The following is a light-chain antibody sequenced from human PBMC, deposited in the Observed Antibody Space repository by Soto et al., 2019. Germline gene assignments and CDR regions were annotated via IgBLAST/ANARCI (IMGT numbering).Light chain of an antibody. CDR2: GAS. Sequence: EIVLTQSPATLSSSPRERATLSCRASQSVSSSLAWYQQKPGQAPRLLIYGASNRAGGIPARFSGSGSGRDFTLTISSLERDDVAVYYCQQRSNWPVTFGQGTLLEIK. CDR1: QSVSSS. V-gene: IGKV3-11*02. CDR3: QQRSNWPVT. J-gene: IGKJ5*01.